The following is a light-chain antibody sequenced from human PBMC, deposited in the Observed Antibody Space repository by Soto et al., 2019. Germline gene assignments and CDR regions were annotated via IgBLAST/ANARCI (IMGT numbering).Light chain of an antibody. Sequence: DIQMTQSPSTLSASVGDRVTITCRASQSSSRWLTWYQQKPGKAPKVLIYDASSLERGVPSRFSGSGSGTEFTLTITSLQPDDLGTYYCQQYNSPATFGQGTKLEIK. CDR2: DAS. CDR1: QSSSRW. V-gene: IGKV1-5*01. CDR3: QQYNSPAT. J-gene: IGKJ2*01.